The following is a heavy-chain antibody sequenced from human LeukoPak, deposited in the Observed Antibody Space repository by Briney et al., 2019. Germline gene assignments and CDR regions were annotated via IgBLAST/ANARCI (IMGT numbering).Heavy chain of an antibody. V-gene: IGHV4-30-2*01. CDR1: GGSISSGGYA. Sequence: ASETLSLTCAVSGGSISSGGYAWSWIRQPPGKGLEWIGYIYHSGSTYYNPSLKSRVTISVDRSKSQFSLKLSSVTAADTAVYYCAREYSGYERYFDYWGQGTLVTVSS. J-gene: IGHJ4*02. CDR2: IYHSGST. D-gene: IGHD5-12*01. CDR3: AREYSGYERYFDY.